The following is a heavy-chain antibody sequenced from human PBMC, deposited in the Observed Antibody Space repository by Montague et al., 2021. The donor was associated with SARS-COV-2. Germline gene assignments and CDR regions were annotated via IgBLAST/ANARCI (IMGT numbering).Heavy chain of an antibody. CDR2: ITSDGGIL. CDR1: GFTFSRHE. J-gene: IGHJ6*02. Sequence: SLRLSCAASGFTFSRHEVNWVRQTPGKGLEWVSYITSDGGILYYADFVEGRFTISRDNAKNSLYLHMNSLRVGDTAVYYCATLARGLFDHGMDVWGQGTTVTVSS. D-gene: IGHD3-10*01. V-gene: IGHV3-48*03. CDR3: ATLARGLFDHGMDV.